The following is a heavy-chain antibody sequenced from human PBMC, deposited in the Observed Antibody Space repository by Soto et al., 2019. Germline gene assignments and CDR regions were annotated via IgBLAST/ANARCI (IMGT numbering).Heavy chain of an antibody. V-gene: IGHV3-21*01. CDR2: ISSSSSYI. D-gene: IGHD6-19*01. Sequence: GESLKISCAASGFTFSSYSMNWVRQAPGKGLEWVSSISSSSSYIYYADSVKGRFTISRDNAKNSLYLQMNSLRAEDTAVYYCARHHLNGQWLEDAFDIWGQGTMVTVSS. CDR3: ARHHLNGQWLEDAFDI. J-gene: IGHJ3*02. CDR1: GFTFSSYS.